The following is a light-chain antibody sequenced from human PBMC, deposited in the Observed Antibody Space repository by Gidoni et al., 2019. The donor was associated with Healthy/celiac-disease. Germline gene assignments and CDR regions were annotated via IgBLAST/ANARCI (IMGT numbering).Light chain of an antibody. CDR3: QPYCSSPLT. J-gene: IGKJ4*01. V-gene: IGKV3-20*01. CDR1: QSVSSSY. Sequence: EIVLTQSPGTLSLSTGERATLSCRASQSVSSSYLAWYQQKPSQAPRLLIYGASSRATGIPDRFSGSGSVTDFTLTISRLEPEDFAVYYCQPYCSSPLTFGGGTKVEIK. CDR2: GAS.